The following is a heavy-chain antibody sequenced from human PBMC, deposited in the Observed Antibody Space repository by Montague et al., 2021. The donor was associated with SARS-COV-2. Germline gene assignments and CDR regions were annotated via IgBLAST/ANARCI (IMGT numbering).Heavy chain of an antibody. CDR3: ARRADIVTGYYDY. CDR1: GGSISHYY. J-gene: IGHJ4*02. CDR2: IYSSGGT. V-gene: IGHV4-59*01. D-gene: IGHD3-9*01. Sequence: SETLSLTCAVSGGSISHYYWSWLLQPPGKGLEGIGCIYSSGGTTXNPSLMSRVTLSLVAAKNHFSLRPSPVTAADTAVYYCARRADIVTGYYDYWGQGTLVTVSS.